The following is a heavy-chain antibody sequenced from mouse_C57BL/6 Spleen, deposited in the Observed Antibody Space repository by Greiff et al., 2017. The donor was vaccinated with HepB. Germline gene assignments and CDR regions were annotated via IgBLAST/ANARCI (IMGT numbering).Heavy chain of an antibody. CDR3: ARSRYYGSSHWYFDV. J-gene: IGHJ1*03. CDR2: IYPRSGNT. V-gene: IGHV1-81*01. D-gene: IGHD1-1*01. Sequence: VHLVESGAELARPGASVKLSCKASGYTFTSYGISWVKQRTGQGLEWIGEIYPRSGNTYYNEKFKGKATLTADKSSSTAYMKLRSLTSEDSAVYFCARSRYYGSSHWYFDVWGTGTTVTVSS. CDR1: GYTFTSYG.